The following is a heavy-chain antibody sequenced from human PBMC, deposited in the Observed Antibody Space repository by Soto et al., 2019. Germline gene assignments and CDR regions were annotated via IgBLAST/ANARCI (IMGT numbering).Heavy chain of an antibody. CDR1: GYIFSNSG. V-gene: IGHV1-18*01. Sequence: GASVKVSCKASGYIFSNSGISWVRQAPGQGLEWLGWINSDNGNTNYAQHLQGRVTLTTDTSTSTAYMDLRSLRSDDTAVYYCARERIVVVTHDAFDIWGQGTMVTVSS. CDR2: INSDNGNT. J-gene: IGHJ3*02. CDR3: ARERIVVVTHDAFDI. D-gene: IGHD3-22*01.